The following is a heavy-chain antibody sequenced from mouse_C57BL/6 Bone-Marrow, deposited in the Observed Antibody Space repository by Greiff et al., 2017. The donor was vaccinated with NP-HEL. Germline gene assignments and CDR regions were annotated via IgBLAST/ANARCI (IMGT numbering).Heavy chain of an antibody. CDR2: IDPEHGDT. V-gene: IGHV14-4*01. CDR1: GSNIKDDY. D-gene: IGHD1-3*01. J-gene: IGHJ4*01. Sequence: VQLQQSGAELVRPGASVKLSCTASGSNIKDDYMHWMNQRPEQGLEWIGWIDPEHGDTEYASQFQGTAPITADTSSNTAYLPLSSLTSEDTAVSYRTSGEWWGQGCSFAVSS. CDR3: TSGEW.